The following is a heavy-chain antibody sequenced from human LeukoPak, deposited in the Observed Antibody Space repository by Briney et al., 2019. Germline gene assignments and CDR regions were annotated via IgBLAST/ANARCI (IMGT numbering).Heavy chain of an antibody. V-gene: IGHV4-38-2*02. D-gene: IGHD6-13*01. CDR1: GYSISSGYY. Sequence: SETLSLTCTVSGYSISSGYYWGWIRQPPGKGLEWIGSIYHSGSTYYNPSLKSRVTISVDTSKNQFSLKLSSVTAADTAVYYCARVKYSSSWYSGADSVNWFDPWGQGTLVTVSS. CDR2: IYHSGST. CDR3: ARVKYSSSWYSGADSVNWFDP. J-gene: IGHJ5*02.